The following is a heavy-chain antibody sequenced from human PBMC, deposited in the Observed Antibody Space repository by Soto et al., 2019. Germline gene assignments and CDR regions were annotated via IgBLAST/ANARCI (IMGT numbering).Heavy chain of an antibody. CDR3: ARERRFVVVTATDY. CDR2: ISIDGGNK. Sequence: QVQLVESGGGVVQPGTSLRLSCAASGFPFSSYVMHWVRQAPGKGLEWVALISIDGGNKYYADSVKGRFTISRDNSKNTVYLQMNSLRAEDTAVYYCARERRFVVVTATDYWGQGTLVTVSS. J-gene: IGHJ4*02. CDR1: GFPFSSYV. D-gene: IGHD2-21*02. V-gene: IGHV3-30*03.